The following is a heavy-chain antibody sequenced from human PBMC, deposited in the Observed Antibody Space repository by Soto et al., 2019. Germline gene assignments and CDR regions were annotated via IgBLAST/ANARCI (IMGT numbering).Heavy chain of an antibody. CDR2: INPNNGGT. Sequence: QVQLVQSGAEVKKSGASVMVSCKASGYTFTGYYIHWVRRAPGQGLEWMGWINPNNGGTNYVQKFQGRVTMTRDTSISTVYMELSRLTSDDTAVYYYARDLPIVGTTTWDYWGQGTLVTVSS. J-gene: IGHJ4*02. CDR3: ARDLPIVGTTTWDY. D-gene: IGHD1-26*01. CDR1: GYTFTGYY. V-gene: IGHV1-2*02.